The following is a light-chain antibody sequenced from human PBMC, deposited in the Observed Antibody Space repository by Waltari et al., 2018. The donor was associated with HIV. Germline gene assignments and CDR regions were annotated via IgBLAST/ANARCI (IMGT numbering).Light chain of an antibody. CDR2: NAS. CDR3: QQYNSYSPLT. Sequence: DIQMTQSPSTLTSFVGDRFTFTSRASQSISFWVAWDQQNQGKAPKLLIYNASSLESGVPASFSCSGSGTEFTLTISSLQPDDVATYYCQQYNSYSPLTFGQGTKVDI. V-gene: IGKV1-5*03. J-gene: IGKJ1*01. CDR1: QSISFW.